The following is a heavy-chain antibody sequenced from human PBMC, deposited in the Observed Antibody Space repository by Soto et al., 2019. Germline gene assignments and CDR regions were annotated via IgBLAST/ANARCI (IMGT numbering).Heavy chain of an antibody. V-gene: IGHV2-26*01. Sequence: QVTLKESGPVLVKPTETLTLTCTVSGFSLSNARMGVSWIRQPPGKALEWLAHIFSNDEKSYSTSLKSRLTLATDTSKSQGVRTMTNMDPLDTATYYCARGDSSSWSGEYYFDYWGQGTLVTVSS. CDR2: IFSNDEK. CDR3: ARGDSSSWSGEYYFDY. CDR1: GFSLSNARMG. J-gene: IGHJ4*02. D-gene: IGHD6-13*01.